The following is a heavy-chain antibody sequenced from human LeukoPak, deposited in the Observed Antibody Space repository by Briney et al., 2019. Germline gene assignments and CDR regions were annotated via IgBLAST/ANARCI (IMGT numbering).Heavy chain of an antibody. CDR2: INWNGGST. J-gene: IGHJ4*02. V-gene: IGHV3-20*04. D-gene: IGHD1-26*01. Sequence: GGSLRLSCAASGFTFSNAWMSWVRQAPGKGLEWVSGINWNGGSTGYADSVKGRFTISRDNAKNSLYLQMNSLRAEDTALYYCARDLSGSYHDYWGQGTLVTVSS. CDR3: ARDLSGSYHDY. CDR1: GFTFSNAW.